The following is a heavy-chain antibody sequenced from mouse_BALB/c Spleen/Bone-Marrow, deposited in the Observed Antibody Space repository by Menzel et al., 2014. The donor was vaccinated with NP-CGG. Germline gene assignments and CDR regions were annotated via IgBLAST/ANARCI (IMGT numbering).Heavy chain of an antibody. CDR3: ARSRGNFEDFDY. J-gene: IGHJ2*01. V-gene: IGHV5-17*02. CDR2: ISSGSSTV. CDR1: GFTFSSFG. Sequence: EVQLVESGGGLVQPGGSRKLSCAASGFTFSSFGMHWVRQAPEKGLEWVAYISSGSSTVFYADTVKGRFTVSRDNPKNTLFLQMSCLRSEDTAMYYCARSRGNFEDFDYWGQGTTLTVPS. D-gene: IGHD2-1*01.